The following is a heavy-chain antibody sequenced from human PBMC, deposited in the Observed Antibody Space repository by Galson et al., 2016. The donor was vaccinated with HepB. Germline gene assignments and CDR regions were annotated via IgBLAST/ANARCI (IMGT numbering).Heavy chain of an antibody. V-gene: IGHV3-23*01. D-gene: IGHD3-16*01. Sequence: SLRLSCAASGFTFSTYAMTWVRQAPGKGLEWVSGISAHGGGTYYVDSVKGRLTISRDNSKSTVSLQMDSLTDEDTAVYYCTRGLVTVAYDSDEYNPGYVFDYWGQGTLVTVSS. CDR3: TRGLVTVAYDSDEYNPGYVFDY. CDR1: GFTFSTYA. J-gene: IGHJ4*02. CDR2: ISAHGGGT.